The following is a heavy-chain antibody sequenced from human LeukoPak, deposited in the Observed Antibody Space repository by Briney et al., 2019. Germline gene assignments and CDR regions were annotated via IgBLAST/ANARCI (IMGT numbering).Heavy chain of an antibody. J-gene: IGHJ6*02. CDR3: AGAMALYYYYYYGMDV. CDR2: IIPIFGTA. V-gene: IGHV1-69*13. Sequence: SVKVSCKASGGTFSSYAISWVRQAPGQGLEWMGGIIPIFGTANYAQKFQGRVTITADESTSTAYMELSSLRSEDTAVYYCAGAMALYYYYYYGMDVWGQGTTVTVSS. D-gene: IGHD3-10*01. CDR1: GGTFSSYA.